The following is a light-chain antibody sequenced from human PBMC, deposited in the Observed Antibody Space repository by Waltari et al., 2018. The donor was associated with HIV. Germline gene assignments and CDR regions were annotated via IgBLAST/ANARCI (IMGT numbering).Light chain of an antibody. CDR2: EVS. CDR3: CSYAGTYTYV. CDR1: SSDIGYFDY. J-gene: IGLJ1*01. V-gene: IGLV2-11*01. Sequence: QSALTQPRSVSGSPGQSVTISCTATSSDIGYFDYVPWYQQYPGKAPKVIIYEVSQRPSGVPDRFTASKSGITASLTISGLQDEDEADYYCCSYAGTYTYVFGTGTTVTVL.